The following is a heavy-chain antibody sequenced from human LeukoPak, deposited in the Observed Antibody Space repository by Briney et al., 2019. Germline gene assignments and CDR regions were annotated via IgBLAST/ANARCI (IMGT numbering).Heavy chain of an antibody. J-gene: IGHJ4*02. CDR2: IDHNTGGT. Sequence: ASVKVSCKASGYSFTSHYMHWVRQAPGQGLEWMGWIDHNTGGTNYAQKFQGRVTMTRDTSISTAYMELSRLRSDDTAVYYCARDRVYCSAGSCYPSYSFDSWGQGTLVTVSS. V-gene: IGHV1-2*02. CDR1: GYSFTSHY. CDR3: ARDRVYCSAGSCYPSYSFDS. D-gene: IGHD2-15*01.